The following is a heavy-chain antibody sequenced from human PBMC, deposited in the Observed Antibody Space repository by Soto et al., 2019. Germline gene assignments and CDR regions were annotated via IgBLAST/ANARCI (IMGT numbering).Heavy chain of an antibody. J-gene: IGHJ6*02. V-gene: IGHV3-33*01. CDR3: ERCVYGDYDYYGMDV. CDR2: IWYDGSNK. Sequence: QVQLVESGGGVVQPGRSLRLSCAASGFTFSSYALHWVRQAPGQGLEWVALIWYDGSNKYYADSVKGRFTISRDNSKNTLDRQMNSLIAEDTAVYYCERCVYGDYDYYGMDVWGQRTTVIVSS. D-gene: IGHD4-17*01. CDR1: GFTFSSYA.